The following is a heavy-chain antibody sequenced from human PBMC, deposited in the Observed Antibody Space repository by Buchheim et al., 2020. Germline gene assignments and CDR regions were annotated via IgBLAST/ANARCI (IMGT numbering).Heavy chain of an antibody. Sequence: QVQLVQSGAEVLKPGASVRISCKASGDSISEHYMHWVRQAPGQGLEWMVVINPSGGGTIYAQNFQGRGAMTRERSRDTVYLEINNLGPDDTAVYYCASSKAVADHFDYWGQGTL. CDR2: INPSGGGT. J-gene: IGHJ4*02. D-gene: IGHD6-19*01. CDR3: ASSKAVADHFDY. CDR1: GDSISEHY. V-gene: IGHV1-46*03.